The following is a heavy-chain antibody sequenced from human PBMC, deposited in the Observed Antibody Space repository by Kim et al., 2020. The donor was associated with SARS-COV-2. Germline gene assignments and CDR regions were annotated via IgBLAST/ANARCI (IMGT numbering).Heavy chain of an antibody. D-gene: IGHD6-13*01. CDR3: ARDGSSLKETGSYYYGMDV. CDR1: GGTFSSYA. Sequence: SVKVSCKASGGTFSSYAISWVRQAPGQGLEWMGGIIPIFGTANYAQKFQGRVTITADESTSTAYMELSSLRSEDTAVYYCARDGSSLKETGSYYYGMDVWGQGTTVTVSS. J-gene: IGHJ6*02. V-gene: IGHV1-69*13. CDR2: IIPIFGTA.